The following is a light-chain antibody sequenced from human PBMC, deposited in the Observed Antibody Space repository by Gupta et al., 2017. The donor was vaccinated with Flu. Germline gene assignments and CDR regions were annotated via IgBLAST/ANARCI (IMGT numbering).Light chain of an antibody. Sequence: PSSLSASVGDRVTITCQASQDIIKYLNWYQQKPGKAPRLLIFDASTLQTGVPSRFGGSGAGTNFTFTIRSLQPDDFATYYCQQYQNLPLTFGGGTNLEI. CDR1: QDIIKY. CDR2: DAS. V-gene: IGKV1-33*01. CDR3: QQYQNLPLT. J-gene: IGKJ4*01.